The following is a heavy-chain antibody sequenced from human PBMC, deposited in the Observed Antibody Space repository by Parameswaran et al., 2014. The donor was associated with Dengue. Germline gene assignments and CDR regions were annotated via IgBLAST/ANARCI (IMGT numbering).Heavy chain of an antibody. CDR2: VYYTGST. V-gene: IGHV4-59*08. J-gene: IGHJ6*02. D-gene: IGHD2-21*01. Sequence: RWIRQPPGKGLEWIGYVYYTGSTNYNPSLKSRVAMSVDTSKNQFSLRLSSVTAADTAVYYCARRRAIAPFYGMDVWGQGTTVTVSS. CDR3: ARRRAIAPFYGMDV.